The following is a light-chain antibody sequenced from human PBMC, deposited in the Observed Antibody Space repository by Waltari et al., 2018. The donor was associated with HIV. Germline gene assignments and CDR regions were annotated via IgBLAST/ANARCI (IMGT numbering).Light chain of an antibody. Sequence: QSVLTQPPPVSGAPGPRVTIPCPGSNSTIGSTYDVPWYQLLPGKAPKLLIYANNNRPSGVPDRFSGSKSGASASLAITGLQAEDEADYSCQSYDSRLSAWVFGGGTKVTVL. V-gene: IGLV1-40*01. J-gene: IGLJ3*02. CDR1: NSTIGSTYD. CDR3: QSYDSRLSAWV. CDR2: ANN.